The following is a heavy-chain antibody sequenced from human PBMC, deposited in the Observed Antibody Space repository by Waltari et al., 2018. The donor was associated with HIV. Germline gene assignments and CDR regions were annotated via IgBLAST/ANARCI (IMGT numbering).Heavy chain of an antibody. CDR3: ARSYYGSGNWFDP. V-gene: IGHV1-2*02. Sequence: QVQLVQSGAEVKKPGASVKVSCKASAYTFSGYYMHWVRQAPGQGLEWMGWINPNSGGTNYAQKVQGRVTMTRDTSISTAYMELSRLRSDDTAVYYCARSYYGSGNWFDPWGQGTLVTVSS. J-gene: IGHJ5*02. D-gene: IGHD3-10*01. CDR1: AYTFSGYY. CDR2: INPNSGGT.